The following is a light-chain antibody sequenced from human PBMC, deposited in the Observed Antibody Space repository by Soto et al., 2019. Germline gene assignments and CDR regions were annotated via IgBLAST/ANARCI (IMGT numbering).Light chain of an antibody. Sequence: QSVLTQPTSVSGSPGQSITISCTGTSSDVGGYNYVSWYQQHPGKAPKFMIYDVSNRPSGVSNRFSGSKSGNTASLTISGLQAEDEADYSCSSYARSSTLVFGGGTKLTVL. CDR3: SSYARSSTLV. CDR1: SSDVGGYNY. V-gene: IGLV2-14*01. CDR2: DVS. J-gene: IGLJ2*01.